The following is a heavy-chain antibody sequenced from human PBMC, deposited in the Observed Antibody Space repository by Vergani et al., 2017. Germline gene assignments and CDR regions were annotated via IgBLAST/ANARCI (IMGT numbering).Heavy chain of an antibody. V-gene: IGHV3-7*04. Sequence: VQLVESGGGVVQPGRSLRLSCAASGFTFSSYWMSWVRQAPGKGLEWVANIKQDGSEKYYVDSVKGRFTISRDNAKNSLYLQMNSLRAEDTAVYYCARDSSSWYKYFDYWGQGTLVTVSS. CDR2: IKQDGSEK. CDR1: GFTFSSYW. J-gene: IGHJ4*02. CDR3: ARDSSSWYKYFDY. D-gene: IGHD6-13*01.